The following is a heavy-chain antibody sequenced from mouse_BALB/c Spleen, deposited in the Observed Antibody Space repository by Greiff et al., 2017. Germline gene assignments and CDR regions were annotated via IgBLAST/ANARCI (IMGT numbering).Heavy chain of an antibody. Sequence: QVQLQQSGPELVKPGASVKISCKASGYAFSSSWMNWVKQRPGQGLEWIGRIYPGDGDTNYNGKFKGKATLTSDKSSSTAYMELSSLTSEDSAVYYCARRQLGLRGWVDYWGQGTSVTVSS. CDR1: GYAFSSSW. J-gene: IGHJ4*01. CDR2: IYPGDGDT. D-gene: IGHD3-1*01. CDR3: ARRQLGLRGWVDY. V-gene: IGHV1-82*01.